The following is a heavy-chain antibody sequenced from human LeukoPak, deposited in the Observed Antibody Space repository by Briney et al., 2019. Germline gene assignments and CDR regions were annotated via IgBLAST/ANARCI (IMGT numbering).Heavy chain of an antibody. CDR3: ARRSGTYFDP. D-gene: IGHD1-26*01. CDR1: GGSISNYY. Sequence: SETLSLTCTVSGGSISNYYWNWFRQPPGKGLEWIGYVSHTGSTNYSPSLNTRVTMSVGASENQFSLKLSSVTAADTAVYYCARRSGTYFDPWGRGTLVTVSS. J-gene: IGHJ5*02. CDR2: VSHTGST. V-gene: IGHV4-59*08.